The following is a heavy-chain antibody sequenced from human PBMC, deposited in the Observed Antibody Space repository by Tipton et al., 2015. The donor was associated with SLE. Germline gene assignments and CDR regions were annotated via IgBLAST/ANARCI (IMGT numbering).Heavy chain of an antibody. V-gene: IGHV4-39*07. CDR1: GASINTGNAY. D-gene: IGHD3-22*01. CDR3: ARAGYDATGYFMNYFDY. Sequence: LRLSCAVSGASINTGNAYWSWIRQPPGKGLEWIGIIYYSGSTYYNPSLKSRVTTSVDTSRNQFSLRLSSVTTADTAVYYCARAGYDATGYFMNYFDYWGQGALVTVSS. J-gene: IGHJ4*02. CDR2: IYYSGST.